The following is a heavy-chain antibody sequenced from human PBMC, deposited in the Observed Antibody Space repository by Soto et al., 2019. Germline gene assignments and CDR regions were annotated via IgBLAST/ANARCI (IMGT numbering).Heavy chain of an antibody. Sequence: QMQLVQSGPEVKKPGTSVKVSCKASGFTFTSSAVQWVRQARGQRLEWIGWIVVGSGNTNYAQKFQERVNLTRDMSTSTDYMELSSLRCEDTAVYYCAADPYYDFWSGYYTCDYWGQGTLVTVSS. CDR2: IVVGSGNT. CDR1: GFTFTSSA. D-gene: IGHD3-3*01. V-gene: IGHV1-58*01. J-gene: IGHJ4*02. CDR3: AADPYYDFWSGYYTCDY.